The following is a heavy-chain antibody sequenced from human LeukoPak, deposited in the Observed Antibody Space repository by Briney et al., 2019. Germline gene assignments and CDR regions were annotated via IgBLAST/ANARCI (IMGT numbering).Heavy chain of an antibody. D-gene: IGHD2-2*01. V-gene: IGHV1-18*01. J-gene: IGHJ4*02. Sequence: GASVKVSCKTSGDTSINYGITWVRQAPGQGLEWMGWISAYNGNKNFAQKVRDRITLTTDTVTGSAYMELTNLRSDDTAVYYCARSGLAMPSKEDYWGQGTLVTVSS. CDR2: ISAYNGNK. CDR3: ARSGLAMPSKEDY. CDR1: GDTSINYG.